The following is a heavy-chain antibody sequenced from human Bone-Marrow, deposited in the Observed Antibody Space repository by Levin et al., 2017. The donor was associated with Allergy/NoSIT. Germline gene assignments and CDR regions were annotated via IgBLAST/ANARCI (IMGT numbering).Heavy chain of an antibody. D-gene: IGHD3-10*01. Sequence: GESLKISCKASGYTFTDYYIHWVRQAPGQGLEWLGWINPKSGAPNYGQKFQGRVTMTRDTSTSTADIDVSSLVSDDTAVYHCARTWFGELYAFDVWSQGRMVTVSS. CDR1: GYTFTDYY. CDR2: INPKSGAP. CDR3: ARTWFGELYAFDV. J-gene: IGHJ3*01. V-gene: IGHV1-2*02.